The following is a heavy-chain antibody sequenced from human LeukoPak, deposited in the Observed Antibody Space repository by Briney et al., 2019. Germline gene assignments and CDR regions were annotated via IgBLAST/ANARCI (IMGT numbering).Heavy chain of an antibody. J-gene: IGHJ4*02. CDR1: GFTFSSYA. CDR3: AKALGVRGVIKASDY. D-gene: IGHD3-10*02. CDR2: ISGSGGST. Sequence: SGGSLRLSCAASGFTFSSYAMSWVRQAPGKGPEWVSAISGSGGSTYYADSVKGRFTISRDNSKNTLYLQMNSLRAEDTAEYYCAKALGVRGVIKASDYWGQGTLVTVSS. V-gene: IGHV3-23*01.